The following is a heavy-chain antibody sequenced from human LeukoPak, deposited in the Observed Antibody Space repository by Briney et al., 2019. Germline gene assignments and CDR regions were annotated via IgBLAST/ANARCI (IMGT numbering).Heavy chain of an antibody. CDR3: VRGGVERRTNFDY. J-gene: IGHJ4*02. Sequence: GGSLRLSCSASGFTFTSHVMHWVRQAPGKGLQYVSGISMNVQTTHYAGSVKGRFTISRGSSKNTVYLQMNSLTAEDTAVYYCVRGGVERRTNFDYWGQGTLVSVSS. V-gene: IGHV3-64D*06. CDR1: GFTFTSHV. D-gene: IGHD1-1*01. CDR2: ISMNVQTT.